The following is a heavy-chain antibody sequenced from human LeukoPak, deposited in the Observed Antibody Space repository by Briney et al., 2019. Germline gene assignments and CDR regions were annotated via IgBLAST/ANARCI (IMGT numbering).Heavy chain of an antibody. J-gene: IGHJ4*02. CDR2: IYYSGST. CDR3: ARVSGWYTPTFDY. V-gene: IGHV4-59*01. Sequence: KTSETLSLTCTVSGGSISPYYWSWIRQPPGKGLEWIGYIYYSGSTNYNPSLKSRVTISVDTSKNQFSLKLSSVTAADTAVYYCARVSGWYTPTFDYWSQGTLVTVSS. D-gene: IGHD6-19*01. CDR1: GGSISPYY.